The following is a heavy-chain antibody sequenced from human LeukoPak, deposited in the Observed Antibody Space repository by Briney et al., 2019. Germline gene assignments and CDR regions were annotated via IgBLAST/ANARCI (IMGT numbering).Heavy chain of an antibody. CDR2: INHSGST. CDR3: ARSRMVRGPRDY. D-gene: IGHD3-10*01. CDR1: GGSFRGYY. Sequence: SETLSLTCAVHGGSFRGYYWSWIRQPPGKGLEWIGEINHSGSTHYNPSLKSRVTISVDTSKNQFCLKLSSVTAADTAVYYCARSRMVRGPRDYWGQGTLVTVSS. J-gene: IGHJ4*02. V-gene: IGHV4-34*01.